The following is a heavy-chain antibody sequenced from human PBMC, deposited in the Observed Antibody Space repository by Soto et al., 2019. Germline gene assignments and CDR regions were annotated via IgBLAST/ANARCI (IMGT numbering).Heavy chain of an antibody. D-gene: IGHD3-16*01. Sequence: EVQLMESGGGLVQPGGSLRLSCAASGFIFSDYYMDWVRQVPGKGLEWVGRTRNKVNSFSAEYAASVKGRFSIYRDASKDSMYPQMNSPKSDDTAVYYCARDTGGSYDYWGQGALVTVSS. J-gene: IGHJ4*02. CDR3: ARDTGGSYDY. CDR1: GFIFSDYY. CDR2: TRNKVNSFSA. V-gene: IGHV3-72*01.